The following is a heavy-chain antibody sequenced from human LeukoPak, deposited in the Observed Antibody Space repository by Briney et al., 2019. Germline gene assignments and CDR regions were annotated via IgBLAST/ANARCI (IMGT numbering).Heavy chain of an antibody. V-gene: IGHV4-39*01. CDR2: IYYSGST. J-gene: IGHJ4*02. CDR1: GGSISSSSYY. Sequence: SETLSLTCTVSGGSISSSSYYWGWIRQPPGKGQAWIGSIYYSGSTYYHPSLKSRVTITHETSKNQFSLTLSSVTAADTAVYYWARPVGSGYYDSSGYYSFDYWGQGTLVTVSS. D-gene: IGHD3-22*01. CDR3: ARPVGSGYYDSSGYYSFDY.